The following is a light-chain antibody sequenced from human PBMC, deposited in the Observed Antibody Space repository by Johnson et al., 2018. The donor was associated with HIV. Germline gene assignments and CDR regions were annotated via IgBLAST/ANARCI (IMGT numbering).Light chain of an antibody. Sequence: QSVLTQPPSVSAAPGQKVTISCSGSSSDMGNYAVSWYQQLPGTAPKLLIYENNKRPSGIPDRFSCSKSGTSATLGITGLQTGDEADYYCGTGDSSLSAYVFGTGTKVTVL. CDR1: SSDMGNYA. CDR2: ENN. J-gene: IGLJ1*01. CDR3: GTGDSSLSAYV. V-gene: IGLV1-51*02.